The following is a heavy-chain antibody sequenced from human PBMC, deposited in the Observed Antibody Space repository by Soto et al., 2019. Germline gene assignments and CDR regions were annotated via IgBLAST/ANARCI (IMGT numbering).Heavy chain of an antibody. V-gene: IGHV3-9*01. CDR1: GFTFDDYA. CDR3: RKIKAQWLSPGDFDY. D-gene: IGHD6-19*01. J-gene: IGHJ4*02. Sequence: EVQLVESGGGLVQPGRSLRLSCAASGFTFDDYAMHWVRQAPGKGLEWVSGISSNRESVAYADSVRGRFTISRDNAQNSLYLQMNSLRAEDTAWYYFRKIKAQWLSPGDFDYLGQGTLVTVSS. CDR2: ISSNRESV.